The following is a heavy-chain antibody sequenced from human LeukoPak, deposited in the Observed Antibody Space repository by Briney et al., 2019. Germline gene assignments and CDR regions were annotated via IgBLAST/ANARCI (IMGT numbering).Heavy chain of an antibody. D-gene: IGHD2-2*01. CDR1: GYTFTSYG. J-gene: IGHJ5*02. Sequence: ASVKVSCKASGYTFTSYGISWVRQAPGQGLEWMGWISAYNGNTNYAQKFQGRVTMTRDTSISTAYMELSRLRSDDTAVYYCARGPKDVVVPAASGRWFDPWGQGTLVTVSS. V-gene: IGHV1-18*01. CDR3: ARGPKDVVVPAASGRWFDP. CDR2: ISAYNGNT.